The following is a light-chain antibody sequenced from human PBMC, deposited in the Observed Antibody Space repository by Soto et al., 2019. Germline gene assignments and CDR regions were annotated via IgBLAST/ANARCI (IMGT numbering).Light chain of an antibody. CDR1: QSVSSN. CDR2: GAS. Sequence: EIVMTQSPATLSVSPGERATLSCRASQSVSSNLAWYQQKPGQAPRLLIYGASTRAAGIPARFSGSGSGTEFTLTISSLQSEDFAVYYCQQYNNWPRTVGGGTKV. V-gene: IGKV3-15*01. CDR3: QQYNNWPRT. J-gene: IGKJ4*01.